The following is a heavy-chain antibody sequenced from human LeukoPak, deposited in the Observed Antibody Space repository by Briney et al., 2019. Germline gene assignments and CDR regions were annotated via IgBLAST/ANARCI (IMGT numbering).Heavy chain of an antibody. CDR1: GFTFSSYS. Sequence: GGSLRLFCAASGFTFSSYSMNWVRHAPGKGLEWVSYISSSSSTIYYADSVKGRFTISRDNAKNSLYLQMNSLRAEDTAVYYCARTPSGSYSYMDVWGQGTLVTVSS. CDR2: ISSSSSTI. CDR3: ARTPSGSYSYMDV. D-gene: IGHD1-26*01. V-gene: IGHV3-48*04. J-gene: IGHJ4*02.